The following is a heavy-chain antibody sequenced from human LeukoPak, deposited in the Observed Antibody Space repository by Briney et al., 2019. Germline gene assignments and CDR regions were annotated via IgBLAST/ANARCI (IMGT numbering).Heavy chain of an antibody. CDR2: IYYSGST. V-gene: IGHV4-39*01. D-gene: IGHD6-13*01. CDR3: ARHDGIAAPHDY. Sequence: SETLSLTCTVSGGSISSSSYYWGWIRQPPGKGLEWIGGIYYSGSTYYNPSLKSRVTISVDTSKNQFSLKLSSVTAADTAVYYCARHDGIAAPHDYWGQGTLVTVSS. CDR1: GGSISSSSYY. J-gene: IGHJ4*02.